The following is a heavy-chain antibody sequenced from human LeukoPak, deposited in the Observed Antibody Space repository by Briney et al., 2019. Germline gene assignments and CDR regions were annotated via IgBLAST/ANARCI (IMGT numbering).Heavy chain of an antibody. J-gene: IGHJ4*02. V-gene: IGHV3-30-3*01. D-gene: IGHD1-26*01. CDR1: GFTFSSYA. Sequence: GGSLRLSCAASGFTFSSYAMHWVRQAPGKGLEWVAVISYDGSNKYYADSVKGRFTISRDNSKNTLYLQMNRLRAEDTAVYYCARDSGSYTGLDYWGQGTLVTVSS. CDR2: ISYDGSNK. CDR3: ARDSGSYTGLDY.